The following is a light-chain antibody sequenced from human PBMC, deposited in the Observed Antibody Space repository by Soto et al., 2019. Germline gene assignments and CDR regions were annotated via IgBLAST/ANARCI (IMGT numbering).Light chain of an antibody. J-gene: IGKJ1*01. CDR3: QQYGSSRWT. Sequence: EIVLTQSPGTLSLSPGERATLSCRASLSVSSSYLAWYQQNRGQAPRLLIYGASSRAPGIPDRFGGSGSGTDFTLTISRLEPEDFALYYCQQYGSSRWTFGQGTKVEIK. V-gene: IGKV3-20*01. CDR1: LSVSSSY. CDR2: GAS.